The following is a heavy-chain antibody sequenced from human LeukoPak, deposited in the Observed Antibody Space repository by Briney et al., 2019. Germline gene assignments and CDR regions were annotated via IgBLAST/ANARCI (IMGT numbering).Heavy chain of an antibody. V-gene: IGHV3-33*01. J-gene: IGHJ6*03. D-gene: IGHD5-12*01. CDR3: ARGSSGDDMDV. Sequence: GGSLRLSCAASGFTFSSYGMHWVRQAPGKGLEWVAVIWYDGSNKYYADSVKGRFTISRDNSKNTLYLQMNSLRAEDTAVYYCARGSSGDDMDVWGKGTTVTVAS. CDR1: GFTFSSYG. CDR2: IWYDGSNK.